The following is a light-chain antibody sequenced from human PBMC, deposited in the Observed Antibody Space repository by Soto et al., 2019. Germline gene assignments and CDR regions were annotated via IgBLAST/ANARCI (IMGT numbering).Light chain of an antibody. CDR2: DVS. V-gene: IGLV2-14*01. CDR1: SSDVGGYNY. Sequence: QPVLTQPASVSGSPGQSITISCTGTSSDVGGYNYVSWYQQYPGKAPKLMIYDVSYRPSGVSNRLSGSRSGNTASLTISGLQAADEADYYCSSYTSSSTLVFGTGTKVTVL. CDR3: SSYTSSSTLV. J-gene: IGLJ1*01.